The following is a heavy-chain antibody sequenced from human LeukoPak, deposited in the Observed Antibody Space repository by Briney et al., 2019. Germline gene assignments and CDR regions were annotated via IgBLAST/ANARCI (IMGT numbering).Heavy chain of an antibody. Sequence: GGSLRLSCAASGFTFSSYWMHWVRQAPGEGLVWVSLINSDGSTTSYADSVKGRFTISRDNAKNTLYLQMSSLRVEDTAVYYCARSALDYWGQGTLVTVSS. J-gene: IGHJ4*02. V-gene: IGHV3-74*01. CDR2: INSDGSTT. CDR3: ARSALDY. D-gene: IGHD3-3*02. CDR1: GFTFSSYW.